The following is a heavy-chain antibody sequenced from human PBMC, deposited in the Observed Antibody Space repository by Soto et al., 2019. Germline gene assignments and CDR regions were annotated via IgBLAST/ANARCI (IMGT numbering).Heavy chain of an antibody. CDR2: ISGSGGST. D-gene: IGHD2-2*01. J-gene: IGHJ5*02. CDR3: AKDEDCSSTSCYAMGAYNWFDP. Sequence: ETLSLTCAASGFTFSSYAMSWVRQAPGKGLEWVSAISGSGGSTYYADSVKGRFTISRDNSKNTLYLQMNSLRAEDTAVYYCAKDEDCSSTSCYAMGAYNWFDPWGQGTLVTVSS. V-gene: IGHV3-23*01. CDR1: GFTFSSYA.